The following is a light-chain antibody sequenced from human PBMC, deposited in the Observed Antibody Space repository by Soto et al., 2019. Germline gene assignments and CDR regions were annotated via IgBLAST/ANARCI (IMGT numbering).Light chain of an antibody. CDR1: QSVSSN. CDR2: GAS. V-gene: IGKV3-15*01. Sequence: EIVMTQSPATLSVSPGERATLSCRASQSVSSNLAWYQQTPGQAPRLLIYGASTIATGITARFSGSGSGTEFTLTISSLQSEDFAVYYCQQYNNWTYTFGQGTKLEIK. CDR3: QQYNNWTYT. J-gene: IGKJ2*01.